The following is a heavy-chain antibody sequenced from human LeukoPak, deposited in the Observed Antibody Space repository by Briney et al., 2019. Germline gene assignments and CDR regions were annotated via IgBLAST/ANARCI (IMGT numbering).Heavy chain of an antibody. Sequence: GGSLRLSCAASGFTFNDYAMYWVRQSPGRGLEWVALIRDDGSDTYHADSVKGRFTISRDNSKNAVFLRMNSLRGEDSAIYYCAKSDGHGTGYGFHIWGQGTMVTVSS. J-gene: IGHJ3*02. CDR2: IRDDGSDT. CDR3: AKSDGHGTGYGFHI. D-gene: IGHD6-19*01. CDR1: GFTFNDYA. V-gene: IGHV3-30*02.